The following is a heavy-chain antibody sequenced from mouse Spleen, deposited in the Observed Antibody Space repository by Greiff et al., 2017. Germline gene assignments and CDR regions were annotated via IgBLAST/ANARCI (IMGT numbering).Heavy chain of an antibody. CDR3: AKNEDYDYPYYAMDY. Sequence: VQGVESGPGLVQPSQSLSITCTVSGFSLTSYGVHWVRQSPGKGLEWLGVIWRGGSTDYNAAFMSRLSITKDNSKSQVFFKMNSLQADDTAIYYCAKNEDYDYPYYAMDYWGQGTSVTVSS. J-gene: IGHJ4*01. CDR1: GFSLTSYG. CDR2: IWRGGST. V-gene: IGHV2-5*01. D-gene: IGHD2-4*01.